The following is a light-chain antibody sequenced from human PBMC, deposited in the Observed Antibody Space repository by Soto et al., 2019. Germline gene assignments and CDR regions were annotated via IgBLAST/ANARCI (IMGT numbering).Light chain of an antibody. V-gene: IGLV1-40*01. J-gene: IGLJ2*01. CDR1: SSNIGAGYD. CDR3: QSYDSSLSGSLV. Sequence: QSVLTQPPSVSGAPGQRVTISCTGSSSNIGAGYDVHWYQQLPGTAPKLLIYVNSNRPSGVPDRFSGSKSGTSASLAITGLQAEDEADSYCQSYDSSLSGSLVFGGGTKLTVL. CDR2: VNS.